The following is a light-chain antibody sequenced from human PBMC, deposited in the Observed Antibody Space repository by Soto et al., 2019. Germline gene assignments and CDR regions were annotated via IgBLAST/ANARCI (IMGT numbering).Light chain of an antibody. V-gene: IGKV3-15*01. Sequence: EIVMTQSPATLSVSPGERATLSCMASQSFSSDLAWYQHKPGQAPRLLIYSTSTRATGVPDRFSGSGSGTEFTLTISSLQSEDFAVYYCQQYNKWPLTFGGGTKVETK. CDR3: QQYNKWPLT. CDR1: QSFSSD. CDR2: STS. J-gene: IGKJ4*01.